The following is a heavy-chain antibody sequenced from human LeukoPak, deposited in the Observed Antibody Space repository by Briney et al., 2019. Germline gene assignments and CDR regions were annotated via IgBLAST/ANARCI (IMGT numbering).Heavy chain of an antibody. CDR3: ARARGGGGSYGHFDY. CDR1: GASISNYY. Sequence: SETLFLTCTVSGASISNYYWTWIRQPAGEGLEWIGRIYSSGNTNYNPSLKSRVTMSLDTSKNQFSLRLSSVTAADTAVYYCARARGGGGSYGHFDYWGQGTLVTVSS. J-gene: IGHJ4*02. V-gene: IGHV4-4*07. CDR2: IYSSGNT. D-gene: IGHD2-21*02.